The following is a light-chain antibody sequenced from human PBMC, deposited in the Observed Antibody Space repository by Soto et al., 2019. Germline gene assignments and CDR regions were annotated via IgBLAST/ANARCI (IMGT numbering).Light chain of an antibody. CDR1: QGISTY. CDR2: AAS. CDR3: QQLDRYPIFT. J-gene: IGKJ3*01. Sequence: DIPLTQSPSFLSASVGDRVTITCRASQGISTYLAWYQQKPGKAPNLLIYAASTLQSGVPSRFSGSGSGTEFTLTISSLQPEDFATYYCQQLDRYPIFTFGPGTKVDIK. V-gene: IGKV1-9*01.